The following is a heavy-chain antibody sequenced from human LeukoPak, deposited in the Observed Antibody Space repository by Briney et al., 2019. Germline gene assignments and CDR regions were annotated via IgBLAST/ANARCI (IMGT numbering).Heavy chain of an antibody. J-gene: IGHJ6*02. D-gene: IGHD3-10*01. CDR2: ISYDGSNK. Sequence: GGSLRLSCAASGFTFSSYAMHWVRQAPGKGLEWVAVISYDGSNKYCAGSVKGRFTISRDNSKNTLYLQMNSLRAEDTAVYYCARGSGFGGIYYYGMDVWGQGTTVTVSS. CDR3: ARGSGFGGIYYYGMDV. V-gene: IGHV3-30-3*01. CDR1: GFTFSSYA.